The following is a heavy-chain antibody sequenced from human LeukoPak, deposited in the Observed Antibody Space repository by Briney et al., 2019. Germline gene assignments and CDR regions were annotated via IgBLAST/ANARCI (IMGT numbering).Heavy chain of an antibody. Sequence: SETLSLTCTVSGGSISSYYWSWIRQPPGKGLEWIGYIYTSGSTNYNPSLKSRVTISVDTSKNQFSLKLSSVIAADTAVYYCARYCRSGSCYSGRTFDPWGQGTRVTVSS. V-gene: IGHV4-4*09. CDR2: IYTSGST. CDR3: ARYCRSGSCYSGRTFDP. J-gene: IGHJ5*02. CDR1: GGSISSYY. D-gene: IGHD2-15*01.